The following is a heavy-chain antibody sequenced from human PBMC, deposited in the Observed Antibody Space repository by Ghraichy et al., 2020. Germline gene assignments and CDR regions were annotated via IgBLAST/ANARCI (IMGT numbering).Heavy chain of an antibody. CDR3: ASGRPFDY. CDR1: GFTVSSNY. V-gene: IGHV3-53*01. Sequence: LSLTCAASGFTVSSNYMSWVRQAPGKGLEWVSVIYSGGSTYYADSVKGRFTISRDNSKNTLYLQMNSLRAEDTAVYYCASGRPFDYWGQGTLVTVSS. CDR2: IYSGGST. J-gene: IGHJ4*02.